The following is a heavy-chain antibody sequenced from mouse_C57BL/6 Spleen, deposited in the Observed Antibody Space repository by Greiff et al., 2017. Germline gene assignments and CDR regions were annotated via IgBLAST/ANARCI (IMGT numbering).Heavy chain of an antibody. D-gene: IGHD2-4*01. CDR2: ISDGGSYT. V-gene: IGHV5-4*01. Sequence: EVKLVESGGGLVKPGGSLKLSCAASGFTFSSYAMSWVRQTPEKRLEWVATISDGGSYTYYPDNVKGRFTISRDNAKNNLYLQMSHLKAEDTAMYYFARDRNYYDYDGYFDVWGTGTTVTVSS. CDR3: ARDRNYYDYDGYFDV. CDR1: GFTFSSYA. J-gene: IGHJ1*03.